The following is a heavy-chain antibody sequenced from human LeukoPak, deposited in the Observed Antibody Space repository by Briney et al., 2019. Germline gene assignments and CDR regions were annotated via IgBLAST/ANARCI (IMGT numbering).Heavy chain of an antibody. CDR3: AKHYYDSGGYYYPGAFNI. Sequence: GGSLRLSCAASGFTFSSYAMSWVRQAPGKGLEWVSAISGSGGNTHYADSVKGRFTISRDKSKNTLYLQMISLTAEDTAVYYCAKHYYDSGGYYYPGAFNIWGQGTMVTVSA. CDR2: ISGSGGNT. CDR1: GFTFSSYA. D-gene: IGHD3-22*01. J-gene: IGHJ3*02. V-gene: IGHV3-23*01.